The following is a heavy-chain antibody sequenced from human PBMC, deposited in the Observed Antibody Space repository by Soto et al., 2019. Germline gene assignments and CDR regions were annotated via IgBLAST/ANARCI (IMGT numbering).Heavy chain of an antibody. J-gene: IGHJ6*02. V-gene: IGHV1-69*13. CDR2: IIPIFGTA. Sequence: SVKVSCKASGGTFSSYAISWVRQAPGQGLEWMGGIIPIFGTANYAQKFQGRVTITADESTSTAYMELSSLRSEDTAGYYCARDPFRTAAIRANYYDGMDVWGQGTTVTV. CDR1: GGTFSSYA. CDR3: ARDPFRTAAIRANYYDGMDV. D-gene: IGHD2-2*02.